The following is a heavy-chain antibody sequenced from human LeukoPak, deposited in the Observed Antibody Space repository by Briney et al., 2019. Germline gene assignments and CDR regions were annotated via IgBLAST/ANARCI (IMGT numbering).Heavy chain of an antibody. CDR2: INPNSGGT. CDR1: GDTFTGYY. J-gene: IGHJ3*02. CDR3: ARESRVGIAARRDAFDI. V-gene: IGHV1-2*02. D-gene: IGHD6-6*01. Sequence: GASVKVSCKASGDTFTGYYMHWVRQAPGQGLEWMGWINPNSGGTNYAQKFQGRVTMTRDTSISTAYMKLSRLRSDDTAVYYCARESRVGIAARRDAFDIWGQGTMVTVSS.